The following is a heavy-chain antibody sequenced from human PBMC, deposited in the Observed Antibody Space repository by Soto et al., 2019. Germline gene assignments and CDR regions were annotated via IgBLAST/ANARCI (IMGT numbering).Heavy chain of an antibody. CDR2: IIPIFGTA. CDR1: GGTFSSYA. D-gene: IGHD6-13*01. Sequence: QVQLVQSGAEVKKPGSSVKVSCKASGGTFSSYAISWVRQAPGQGLEWMGGIIPIFGTANYAQKFQGRVTITAGKSTSTVYMDVSSLRCEDTGGYFWARRGGYSMDYFDYWGQGTLVTVSS. CDR3: ARRGGYSMDYFDY. J-gene: IGHJ4*02. V-gene: IGHV1-69*06.